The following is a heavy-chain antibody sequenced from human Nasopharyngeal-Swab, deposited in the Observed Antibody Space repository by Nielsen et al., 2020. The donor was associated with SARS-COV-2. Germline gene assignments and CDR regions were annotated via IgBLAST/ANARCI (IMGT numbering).Heavy chain of an antibody. D-gene: IGHD3-22*01. J-gene: IGHJ4*02. CDR1: GYTFTGYY. CDR3: ASATLVYCYDSSGYYAY. Sequence: ASVKVSCKASGYTFTGYYMHWVRQAPGQGLEWMGRINPNSGGTNYAQKFQGRVTMTRDTSISTAYMELSRLRSDDTAVYYCASATLVYCYDSSGYYAYWGQGTLVTVSS. V-gene: IGHV1-2*06. CDR2: INPNSGGT.